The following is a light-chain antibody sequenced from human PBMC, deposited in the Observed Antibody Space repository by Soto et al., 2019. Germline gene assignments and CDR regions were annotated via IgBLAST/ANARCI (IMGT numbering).Light chain of an antibody. Sequence: QSALTQPASVSGSPGQSITISCTGTRSDVGGYNYVSWYQQHPGTAPKLMIYEVSNRPSGVSNRFSGSKSGNTASLTISGLQAEDEADYYCSSDTSSSPWVFGGGTKLTVL. J-gene: IGLJ3*02. CDR1: RSDVGGYNY. V-gene: IGLV2-14*01. CDR2: EVS. CDR3: SSDTSSSPWV.